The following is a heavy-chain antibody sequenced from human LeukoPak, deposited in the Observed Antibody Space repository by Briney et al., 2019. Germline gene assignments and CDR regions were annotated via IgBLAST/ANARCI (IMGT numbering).Heavy chain of an antibody. CDR1: GFIFSSSA. V-gene: IGHV1-58*01. CDR3: VADCYGDCID. Sequence: ASVKVSCKASGFIFSSSAVQWVRQGRGQRLEWIGWIVVGSGNTDYAQNFQERVTITRDMSTSTAYMELSSLRSEDTAVYYCVADCYGDCIDWGQGTLVTVSS. CDR2: IVVGSGNT. D-gene: IGHD4-17*01. J-gene: IGHJ4*02.